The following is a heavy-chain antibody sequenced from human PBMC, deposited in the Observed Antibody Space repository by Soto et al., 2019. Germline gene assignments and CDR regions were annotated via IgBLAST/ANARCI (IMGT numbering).Heavy chain of an antibody. CDR1: GGSISSYY. CDR2: IYYSGST. V-gene: IGHV4-59*08. J-gene: IGHJ3*02. Sequence: LEPLSLTCTVSGGSISSYYWSWIRQPPGKGLEWIGYIYYSGSTNYNPSLKSRVTISVDTSKNQFSLKLSSVTAADTAVYYCARRVDYGDYSDAFDIWGQGTMVTVSS. D-gene: IGHD4-17*01. CDR3: ARRVDYGDYSDAFDI.